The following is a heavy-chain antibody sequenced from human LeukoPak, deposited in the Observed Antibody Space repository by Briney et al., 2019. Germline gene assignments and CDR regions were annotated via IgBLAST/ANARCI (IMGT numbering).Heavy chain of an antibody. CDR1: GLTFSSHW. V-gene: IGHV3-74*01. CDR2: ITNDGSGT. Sequence: PGGSLRLSCAASGLTFSSHWMHWVRQAPGKGLVWVSRITNDGSGTTYADSVKGRFTISRDNAKNSLYLQMNSLRAEDTAVYYCAREEPLAYSSGWYGDYWGQGTLVTVSS. CDR3: AREEPLAYSSGWYGDY. D-gene: IGHD6-19*01. J-gene: IGHJ4*02.